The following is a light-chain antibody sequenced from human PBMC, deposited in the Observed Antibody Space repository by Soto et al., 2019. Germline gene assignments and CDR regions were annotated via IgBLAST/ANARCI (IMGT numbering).Light chain of an antibody. V-gene: IGLV2-14*01. J-gene: IGLJ2*01. CDR3: SSYTSSSTLV. CDR2: DVS. CDR1: SSDVGGYNY. Sequence: QSALTQPASVSGSPGQSITISCTGTSSDVGGYNYVSWYQQHPGKAPKLMLYDVSNRPSGVSNRFSGSKSSKAASLTISGLQAEDEADYYCSSYTSSSTLVFGVGTKLTVL.